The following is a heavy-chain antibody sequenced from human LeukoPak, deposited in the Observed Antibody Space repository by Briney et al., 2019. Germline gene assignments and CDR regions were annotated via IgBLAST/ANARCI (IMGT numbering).Heavy chain of an antibody. J-gene: IGHJ5*02. D-gene: IGHD2-15*01. CDR2: VCHDGGT. CDR1: GGSISSGGYC. CDR3: AKEGRDSGGYNGWFEP. V-gene: IGHV4-31*03. Sequence: ASETLSLTCTVSGGSISSGGYCWSWIRQHPGKGLEWIGYVCHDGGTSYNPSLKSRVTVAIDTSKNQFSLKLNSVTAADTAVFYYAKEGRDSGGYNGWFEPWGQGTLVTVSS.